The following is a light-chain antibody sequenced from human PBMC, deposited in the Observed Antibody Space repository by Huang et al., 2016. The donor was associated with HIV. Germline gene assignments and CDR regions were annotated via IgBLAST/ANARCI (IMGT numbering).Light chain of an antibody. J-gene: IGKJ1*01. V-gene: IGKV1-39*01. CDR3: QQIYNTPPWT. CDR2: SAS. Sequence: IQMTQSPSSLSASVGDRVTITCRASQSIGTYLNWYQLKVGKAPKLLLYSASYLQDGVSARFSGSGSGTDFTLTINSLQPEDIATYYCQQIYNTPPWTFDQGTKVEI. CDR1: QSIGTY.